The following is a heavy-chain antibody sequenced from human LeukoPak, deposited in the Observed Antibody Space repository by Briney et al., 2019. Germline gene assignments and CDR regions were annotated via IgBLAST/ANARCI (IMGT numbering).Heavy chain of an antibody. D-gene: IGHD2-15*01. J-gene: IGHJ6*02. CDR2: ISSSSSTI. V-gene: IGHV3-48*02. CDR1: GFTFSSYS. CDR3: ARIGYCSGGSCYPRSRYYGMDV. Sequence: PGGSLRLSCAASGFTFSSYSMNWVRQAPGKGLEWVSYISSSSSTIYYADSVKGRFTISRDNAKNSLYLQMNSLRDEDTAVYYCARIGYCSGGSCYPRSRYYGMDVWGQGTTVTVSS.